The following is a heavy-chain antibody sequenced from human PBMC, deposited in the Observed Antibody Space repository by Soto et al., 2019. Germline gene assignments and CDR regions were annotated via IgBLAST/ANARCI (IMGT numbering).Heavy chain of an antibody. J-gene: IGHJ4*02. CDR2: IDHSGTA. V-gene: IGHV4-34*01. CDR3: ARIGSWHGLFDS. Sequence: ASETLSLTCAVYGGSFSGYYWSWIRQPPGKGLEYIGEIDHSGTANYNPSLESRVTISVDTSSNRFSLTLNSVTAADAAVYYCARIGSWHGLFDSWGQGILVTSPQ. CDR1: GGSFSGYY. D-gene: IGHD6-13*01.